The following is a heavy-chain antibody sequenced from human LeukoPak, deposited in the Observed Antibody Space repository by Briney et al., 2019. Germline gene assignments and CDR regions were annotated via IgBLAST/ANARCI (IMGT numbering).Heavy chain of an antibody. CDR1: GFSSSSYA. J-gene: IGHJ4*02. D-gene: IGHD4-17*01. Sequence: PGGSLRLSCASSGFSSSSYAMIWVRQAPGKGLEWVSGIGGSGVSTYYADSVKGRFTISRDNSKNTLYLQMNSLRAEDTAIYYCAKDFNQYGDDWGQGTLVTVSS. CDR2: IGGSGVST. CDR3: AKDFNQYGDD. V-gene: IGHV3-23*01.